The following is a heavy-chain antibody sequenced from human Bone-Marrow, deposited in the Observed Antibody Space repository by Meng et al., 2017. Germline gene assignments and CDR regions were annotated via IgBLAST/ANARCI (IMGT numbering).Heavy chain of an antibody. J-gene: IGHJ5*02. D-gene: IGHD2-15*01. V-gene: IGHV1-2*02. CDR1: GYTFTGYY. Sequence: QVRLGQAGAEGKKPGASVTVSCKASGYTFTGYYIHWVRQAPGQGLEWMGWLNPNGGGTYYAQQFQGRVTMTRDTSINTAYLELSRLTSADTAVYYCAREGGPDKWFDPWGQGTLVTVSS. CDR3: AREGGPDKWFDP. CDR2: LNPNGGGT.